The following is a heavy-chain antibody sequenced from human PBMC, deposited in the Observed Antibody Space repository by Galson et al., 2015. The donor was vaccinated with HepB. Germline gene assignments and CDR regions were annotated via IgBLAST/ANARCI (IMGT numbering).Heavy chain of an antibody. D-gene: IGHD3-22*01. J-gene: IGHJ5*02. V-gene: IGHV1-69*13. CDR3: ARGSKRYYDSSGYYSSWFDP. CDR1: GGTFSSYA. CDR2: IIPIFGTA. Sequence: SVKVSCKASGGTFSSYAISWVRQAPGQGLEWMGGIIPIFGTANYAQKFQGRVTITADESTSTAYMELSSLRSEDTAVYYCARGSKRYYDSSGYYSSWFDPWGQGTLVTVSS.